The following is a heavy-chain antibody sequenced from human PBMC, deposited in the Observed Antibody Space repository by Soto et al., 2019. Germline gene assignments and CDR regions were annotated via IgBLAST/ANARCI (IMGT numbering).Heavy chain of an antibody. CDR3: AKVCRRFPQHRVATATIDAFDI. CDR1: GFTFSSYA. J-gene: IGHJ3*02. CDR2: ISGSGGST. Sequence: GGSLRLSCAASGFTFSSYAMSWVRQAPGKGLEWVSAISGSGGSTYYADSVKGRFTISRDNSKNTLYLQMNSLRAEDTAVYYCAKVCRRFPQHRVATATIDAFDIWGQGTMVTVSS. V-gene: IGHV3-23*01. D-gene: IGHD2-21*02.